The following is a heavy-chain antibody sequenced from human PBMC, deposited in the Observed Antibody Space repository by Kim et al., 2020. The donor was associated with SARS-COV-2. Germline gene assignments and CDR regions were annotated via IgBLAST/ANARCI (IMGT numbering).Heavy chain of an antibody. D-gene: IGHD3-16*01. J-gene: IGHJ4*02. CDR3: ARLSLMTYTSSWYVFDF. Sequence: SETLSLTCNVSGVSISSRSYYWAWIRQSPGKGLEWIGSIYYTGSTYYNPSLKSRLTISEDTSKNHFSLTLTSATPADTAVYFCARLSLMTYTSSWYVFDFWGQGMLVTVSS. V-gene: IGHV4-39*01. CDR1: GVSISSRSYY. CDR2: IYYTGST.